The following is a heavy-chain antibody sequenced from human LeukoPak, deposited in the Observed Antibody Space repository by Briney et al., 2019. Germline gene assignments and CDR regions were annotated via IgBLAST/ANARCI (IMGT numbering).Heavy chain of an antibody. V-gene: IGHV1-69*13. CDR1: GGTFSSYA. D-gene: IGHD3-9*01. CDR2: IITIFGTA. CDR3: ARDGTVLRYFDWLSYGSYYYYMDV. J-gene: IGHJ6*03. Sequence: ASVKVSCKASGGTFSSYAISWVRQAPGQGLEWMGGIITIFGTANYAQKFQGRVTITADESTSTAYMELSSPRSEDTAVYYCARDGTVLRYFDWLSYGSYYYYMDVWGKGTTVTISS.